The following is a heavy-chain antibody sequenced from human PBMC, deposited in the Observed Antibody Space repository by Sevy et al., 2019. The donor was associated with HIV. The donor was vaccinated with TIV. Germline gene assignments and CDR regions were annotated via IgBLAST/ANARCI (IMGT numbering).Heavy chain of an antibody. CDR2: ISPNRGGT. CDR1: GYTFTGYY. CDR3: ARDSDGSGSFDF. D-gene: IGHD3-10*01. V-gene: IGHV1-2*02. Sequence: ASVKVSCKASGYTFTGYYMHWVRQAPGQGLEWMGWISPNRGGTNYAQKFQGRVTMTRDTSISTVYVELSRLKSDDTAIYYCARDSDGSGSFDFWGQGTLVTVSS. J-gene: IGHJ4*02.